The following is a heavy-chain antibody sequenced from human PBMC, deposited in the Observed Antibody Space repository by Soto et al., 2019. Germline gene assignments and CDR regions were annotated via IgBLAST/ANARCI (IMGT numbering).Heavy chain of an antibody. Sequence: QVQLVQSGAEVKKPGASVKVSCRASGYTFTSYGISWVRQAPGQGLEWMGWISAYNGNTYDAQNLQGRVTMATDTCTSTAYMELRSLRSAETAVYYCARAYYYGSGPWYWGQGTRVTVSS. V-gene: IGHV1-18*01. D-gene: IGHD3-10*01. CDR1: GYTFTSYG. CDR3: ARAYYYGSGPWY. CDR2: ISAYNGNT. J-gene: IGHJ4*02.